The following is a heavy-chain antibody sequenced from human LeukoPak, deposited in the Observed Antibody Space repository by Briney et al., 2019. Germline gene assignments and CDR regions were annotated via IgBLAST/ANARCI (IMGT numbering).Heavy chain of an antibody. V-gene: IGHV3-74*01. D-gene: IGHD2/OR15-2a*01. J-gene: IGHJ4*02. CDR2: INSDGSWT. CDR1: GTYW. Sequence: QPGGSLRLSCAASGTYWMHWVGQAPGKGLVWVSHINSDGSWTGYADSVKGRFTISKDNAKNTVSLQMNNLRAEDTAVYYCVTFYETYWGRGTLVTVSS. CDR3: VTFYETY.